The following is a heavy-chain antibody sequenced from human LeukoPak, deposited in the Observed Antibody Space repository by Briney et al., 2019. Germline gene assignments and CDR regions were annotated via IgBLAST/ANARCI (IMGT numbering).Heavy chain of an antibody. CDR3: ARVPLAYYYDSSGYGAFDI. V-gene: IGHV4-30-4*01. CDR1: GGSISSGDYY. J-gene: IGHJ3*02. D-gene: IGHD3-22*01. Sequence: SETLSLTCTVSGGSISSGDYYWSWIRQPPGKGLEWIGYIYYSGSTYYNPPLKSRVTISVDTSKNQFSLKLSSVTAADTAVYYCARVPLAYYYDSSGYGAFDIWGQGTMVTVSS. CDR2: IYYSGST.